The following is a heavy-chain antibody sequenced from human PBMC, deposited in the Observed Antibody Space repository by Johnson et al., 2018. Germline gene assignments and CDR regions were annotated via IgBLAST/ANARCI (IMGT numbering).Heavy chain of an antibody. CDR3: TTDRWGGELSEPYYYDYMDG. V-gene: IGHV3-15*07. CDR1: GFTFRNAW. D-gene: IGHD3-10*01. Sequence: VQLVESGGGVVQPGRSLRLSCAASGFTFRNAWMNWVHQAPGKGLEWVGRIKSKTDGGTTDYAAPVKGRFTISRDDSKNTLYLQMNILQTEDTAVDYCTTDRWGGELSEPYYYDYMDGWGKGTTVTFSS. CDR2: IKSKTDGGTT. J-gene: IGHJ6*03.